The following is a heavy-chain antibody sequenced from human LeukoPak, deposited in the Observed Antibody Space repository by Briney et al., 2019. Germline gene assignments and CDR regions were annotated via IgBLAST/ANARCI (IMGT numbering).Heavy chain of an antibody. CDR1: GYTFTNYY. Sequence: ASVKVSCKASGYTFTNYYIHWVRQAPGQGLEWMGMIIPSDGFTTYAQKFQGRLTMTRDTSTSTVYMELSSLRSEDTALYYCATAGRRLFGVLIPLSFDYWGQGTLVTVSS. D-gene: IGHD3-3*01. CDR2: IIPSDGFT. V-gene: IGHV1-46*01. J-gene: IGHJ4*02. CDR3: ATAGRRLFGVLIPLSFDY.